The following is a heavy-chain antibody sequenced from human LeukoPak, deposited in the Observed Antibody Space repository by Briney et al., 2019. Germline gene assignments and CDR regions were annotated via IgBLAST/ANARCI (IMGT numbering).Heavy chain of an antibody. CDR3: ARSRFGYSGYDIDY. D-gene: IGHD5-12*01. Sequence: SETLSLTCTVSGGSISSYYWSWIRQPPGKGLEWIGYIYYSGSTNYNPSLKSRVTISVDTSKNQFSLKLSSVTAADMAVYYCARSRFGYSGYDIDYWGQGTLVTVSS. CDR2: IYYSGST. CDR1: GGSISSYY. J-gene: IGHJ4*02. V-gene: IGHV4-59*01.